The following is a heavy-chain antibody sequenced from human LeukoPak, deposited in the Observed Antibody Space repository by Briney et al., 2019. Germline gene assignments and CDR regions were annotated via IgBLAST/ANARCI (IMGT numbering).Heavy chain of an antibody. D-gene: IGHD3-22*01. Sequence: GASVNVSCTASGYTFTSYDINWMRQATGQGLEWMGWMNPNSGNTGYAQKFQDRVTMTRNTSIKTAYMELSSLRSEDMAVYYCARGFRDSSGRKPDYWGQGTLVTVSS. V-gene: IGHV1-8*01. CDR1: GYTFTSYD. CDR2: MNPNSGNT. CDR3: ARGFRDSSGRKPDY. J-gene: IGHJ4*02.